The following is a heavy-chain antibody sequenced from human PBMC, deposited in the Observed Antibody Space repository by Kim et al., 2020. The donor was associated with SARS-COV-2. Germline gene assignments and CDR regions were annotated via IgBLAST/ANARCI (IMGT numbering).Heavy chain of an antibody. Sequence: ASVKVSCKVSGYTLTELSMHWVRQAPGKGLEWMGGFDPEDGETIYAQKFQGRVTMTEDTSTDTAYMELSSLRSEDTAVYYCATDYYGSGYYYYGMDVWGQGTTVTVSS. V-gene: IGHV1-24*01. CDR2: FDPEDGET. CDR3: ATDYYGSGYYYYGMDV. J-gene: IGHJ6*02. CDR1: GYTLTELS. D-gene: IGHD3-10*01.